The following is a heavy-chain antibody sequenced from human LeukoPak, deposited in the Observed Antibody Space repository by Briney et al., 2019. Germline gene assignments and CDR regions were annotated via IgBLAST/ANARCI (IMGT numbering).Heavy chain of an antibody. Sequence: PGGSLRLSCAASGFTSSSYSMNWVRQAPGKGLEWVSSISSSSSYIYYADSVKGRFTISRDNAKNSLYLQMNSLRAEDTAVYYCARAGCSGGSCYSYYFDYWGQGTLVTVSS. J-gene: IGHJ4*02. CDR2: ISSSSSYI. V-gene: IGHV3-21*01. CDR1: GFTSSSYS. CDR3: ARAGCSGGSCYSYYFDY. D-gene: IGHD2-15*01.